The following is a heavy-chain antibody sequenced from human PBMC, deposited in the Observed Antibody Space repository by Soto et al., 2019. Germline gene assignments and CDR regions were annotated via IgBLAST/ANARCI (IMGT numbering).Heavy chain of an antibody. CDR1: GFTFNNYA. D-gene: IGHD3-16*01. CDR2: ISDDGINT. V-gene: IGHV3-30-3*01. J-gene: IGHJ4*02. CDR3: ARGMITFGGY. Sequence: QVQLVESGGGVVQPGRSLRLSCAASGFTFNNYAMYWVRQAPGKGMEWMAVISDDGINTYYADSVKGRLTISRDNSKNTLYMKMNSLRPEDTAVYYCARGMITFGGYWGQGTLVNVSS.